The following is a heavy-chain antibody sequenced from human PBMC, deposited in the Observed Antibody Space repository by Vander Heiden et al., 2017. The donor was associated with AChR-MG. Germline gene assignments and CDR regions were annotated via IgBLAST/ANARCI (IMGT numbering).Heavy chain of an antibody. Sequence: EVQLVESGGGLVQPGGSLRLSCAASGFPFSSYSMNWVRQAPGKGLEWVSYISSSSSTIYYADSVKGRFTISRDNAKNSLYLQMNSLRDEDTAVYYCARAPYDFWSGYYNYYYMDVWGKGTTVTVSS. D-gene: IGHD3-3*01. V-gene: IGHV3-48*02. CDR1: GFPFSSYS. CDR3: ARAPYDFWSGYYNYYYMDV. J-gene: IGHJ6*03. CDR2: ISSSSSTI.